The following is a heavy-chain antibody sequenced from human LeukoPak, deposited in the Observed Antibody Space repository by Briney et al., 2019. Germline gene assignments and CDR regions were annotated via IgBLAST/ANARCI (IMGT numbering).Heavy chain of an antibody. J-gene: IGHJ3*02. Sequence: GRSLRLSCAASGFTFSSYGMHWVRQAPGKGLEWVAVIWYDGSNKYYADSVEGRFTICRDNSKSTLYLQTISLRAEDTAVYYCARTHCSSTSCYHPDAFDMWGQGTMVTVSS. CDR1: GFTFSSYG. D-gene: IGHD2-2*01. V-gene: IGHV3-33*01. CDR2: IWYDGSNK. CDR3: ARTHCSSTSCYHPDAFDM.